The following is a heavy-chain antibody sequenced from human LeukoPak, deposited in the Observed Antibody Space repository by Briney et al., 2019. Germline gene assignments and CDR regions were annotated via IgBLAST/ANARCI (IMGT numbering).Heavy chain of an antibody. V-gene: IGHV4-34*01. CDR1: GGSFSGYY. CDR3: ARFSPLSHFQH. Sequence: PSETLSLTCAVYGGSFSGYYWSWIRQPPGKGLEWIGEINHSGSTNYNPSLKSRVTISVDTSKNQFSLKLSSVTAADTAVYYCARFSPLSHFQHWGQGTLVTVSS. J-gene: IGHJ1*01. CDR2: INHSGST.